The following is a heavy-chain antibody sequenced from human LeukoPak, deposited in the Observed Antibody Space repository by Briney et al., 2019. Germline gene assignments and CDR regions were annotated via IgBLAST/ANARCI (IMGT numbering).Heavy chain of an antibody. CDR1: GFTFSSYA. J-gene: IGHJ4*02. Sequence: GGSLRLSCAASGFTFSSYAMHWVRQAPGKGLEWVAVISYDGSNKYYADSVKGRFTISRDNSKNTLYLQMNSLRAEDTAVYYCARRWSYYDSSGYFDYWGQGTLVTVSS. V-gene: IGHV3-30*04. CDR2: ISYDGSNK. D-gene: IGHD3-22*01. CDR3: ARRWSYYDSSGYFDY.